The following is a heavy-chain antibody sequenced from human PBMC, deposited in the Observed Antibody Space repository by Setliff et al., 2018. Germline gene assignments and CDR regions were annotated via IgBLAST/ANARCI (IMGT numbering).Heavy chain of an antibody. V-gene: IGHV3-33*06. CDR2: IWYDGSNK. J-gene: IGHJ4*02. CDR3: AKRGPYCSGGTCHYYFDY. Sequence: PGGSLRLSCTTSGFNFGDVALAWVRQAPGKGLEWVAVIWYDGSNKYYADSVKGRFTISRDNSKNTLYLQMNSLRAEDTAVYYCAKRGPYCSGGTCHYYFDYWGQGTLVTVSS. CDR1: GFNFGDVA. D-gene: IGHD2-15*01.